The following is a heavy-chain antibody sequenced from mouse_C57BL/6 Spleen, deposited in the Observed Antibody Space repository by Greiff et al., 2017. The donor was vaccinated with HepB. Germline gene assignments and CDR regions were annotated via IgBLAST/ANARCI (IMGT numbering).Heavy chain of an antibody. V-gene: IGHV1-66*01. Sequence: QVQLKQSGPELVKPGASVKISCKASGYSFTSYYIHWVKQRPGQGLEWIGWIYPGSGNTKYNEKFKGKATLTADTSSSTAYMQLSSLTSEDSAVYYCARTGDYSRVFDYWGQGTTLTVSS. CDR3: ARTGDYSRVFDY. J-gene: IGHJ2*01. CDR1: GYSFTSYY. CDR2: IYPGSGNT. D-gene: IGHD2-5*01.